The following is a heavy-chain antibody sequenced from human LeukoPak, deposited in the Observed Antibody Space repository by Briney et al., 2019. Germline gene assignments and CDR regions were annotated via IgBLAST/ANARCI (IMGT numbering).Heavy chain of an antibody. Sequence: ASVKVSCKASGYTFTGYYMHWVRQAPGQGLEWMGWINPNSGGTNYAQKLQGRVTMTTDTSTSTAYMELRSLRSDDTAVYYCARGRAYYDYVWGSSFNQYFDYWGQGTLVTVSS. V-gene: IGHV1-2*02. CDR2: INPNSGGT. D-gene: IGHD3-16*01. CDR1: GYTFTGYY. CDR3: ARGRAYYDYVWGSSFNQYFDY. J-gene: IGHJ4*02.